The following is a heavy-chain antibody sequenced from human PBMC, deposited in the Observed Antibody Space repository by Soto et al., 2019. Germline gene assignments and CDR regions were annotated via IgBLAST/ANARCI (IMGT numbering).Heavy chain of an antibody. CDR1: GFTFSSYT. CDR2: ISTNGDNT. D-gene: IGHD2-2*01. V-gene: IGHV3-64*01. J-gene: IGHJ3*02. CDR3: AREDVYCTITTCYVMAFSI. Sequence: PGGSLRLSCAASGFTFSSYTMHWVRQAPGKGLEYVSTISTNGDNTYYANSVKGRFTISRDNSKNTLYLQMGSLRAEDMAVYYCAREDVYCTITTCYVMAFSISAQGTIDTGS.